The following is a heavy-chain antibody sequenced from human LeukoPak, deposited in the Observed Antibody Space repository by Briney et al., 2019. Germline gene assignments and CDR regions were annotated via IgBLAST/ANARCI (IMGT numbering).Heavy chain of an antibody. CDR1: GGTFTSSY. Sequence: ASVKVSCKASGGTFTSSYLHWVRQAPGQGLEWMGVINPSGGRTSNAQKFQGRVTMTRDTSTSTVYMELSSLRSEDTAVYYCAREHGEMATTEDYFDYWGQGTLVTVSS. D-gene: IGHD5-24*01. CDR3: AREHGEMATTEDYFDY. V-gene: IGHV1-46*01. CDR2: INPSGGRT. J-gene: IGHJ4*02.